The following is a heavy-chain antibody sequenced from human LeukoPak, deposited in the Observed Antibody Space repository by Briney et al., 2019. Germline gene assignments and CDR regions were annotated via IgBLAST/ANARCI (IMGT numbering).Heavy chain of an antibody. D-gene: IGHD3-10*01. CDR3: ARVDGTYYYGSGSYWFDY. CDR2: IYSGGST. V-gene: IGHV3-53*01. CDR1: GFTVSSNY. Sequence: GGSLRLSCAASGFTVSSNYMSWVRQAPGKGLEWVSVIYSGGSTYYADSVKGRFTISRDNSKNTLYLQMNSLRAEDTAVYYCARVDGTYYYGSGSYWFDYWGQGTLVTVSS. J-gene: IGHJ4*02.